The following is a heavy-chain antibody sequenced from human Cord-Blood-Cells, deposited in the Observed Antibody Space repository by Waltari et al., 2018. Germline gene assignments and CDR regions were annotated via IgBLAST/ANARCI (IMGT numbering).Heavy chain of an antibody. CDR3: ARWIDYDILTAIDY. Sequence: QLQLQESGPGLVKPTEHLSLTCTVSGGSISSNSYYWGWFRQPPGKGVEWIGSIYYTGITYYSPSFKSRVTISEHTSKNQFSLKLSSVTAADTAVYYCARWIDYDILTAIDYWGQGTLVTVSS. CDR1: GGSISSNSYY. D-gene: IGHD3-9*01. CDR2: IYYTGIT. V-gene: IGHV4-39*01. J-gene: IGHJ4*02.